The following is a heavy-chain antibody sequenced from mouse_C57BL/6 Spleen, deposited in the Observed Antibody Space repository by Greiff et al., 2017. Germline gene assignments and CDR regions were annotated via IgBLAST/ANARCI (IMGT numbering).Heavy chain of an antibody. CDR2: ISYDGSN. CDR3: AFITTPRYDFDD. Sequence: EVQRVESGPGLVKPSQSLSLTCSVTGYSITSGYYWNWLRQFPGNKLEWMGYISYDGSNNSNPSLKNRISITRDTAKNQLFLKLNSVTTEDTATYYGAFITTPRYDFDDWGQGTTRTVAS. CDR1: GYSITSGYY. V-gene: IGHV3-6*01. J-gene: IGHJ2*01. D-gene: IGHD1-1*01.